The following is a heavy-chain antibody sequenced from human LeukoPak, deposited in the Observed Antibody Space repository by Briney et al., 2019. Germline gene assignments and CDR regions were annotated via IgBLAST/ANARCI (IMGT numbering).Heavy chain of an antibody. V-gene: IGHV1-18*01. CDR3: ARDVSHRLFYDSSGYYILFDY. D-gene: IGHD3-22*01. Sequence: ASVKVSCKASGYMFSSYGISWVRQAPGQRLEWMGWISANNGNANYAQNLQGRVTMTRDTSKSTAYMELGSLRSDDTAVYYCARDVSHRLFYDSSGYYILFDYWGQGTLVTVSS. CDR1: GYMFSSYG. J-gene: IGHJ4*02. CDR2: ISANNGNA.